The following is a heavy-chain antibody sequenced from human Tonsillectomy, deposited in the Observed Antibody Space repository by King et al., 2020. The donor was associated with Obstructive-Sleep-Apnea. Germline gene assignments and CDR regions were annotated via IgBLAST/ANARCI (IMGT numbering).Heavy chain of an antibody. D-gene: IGHD2-8*01. CDR1: GFTLSDHY. J-gene: IGHJ4*02. CDR3: ARGTIWDGDY. V-gene: IGHV3-72*01. CDR2: TRNKANSYTT. Sequence: VQLVESGGGLVQPGGSLRLSCAASGFTLSDHYMDWVRQAPGKGLEWVGRTRNKANSYTTEYAASVKGRFTISRDESKNSLYLQMNSLKTEDTAVYYCARGTIWDGDYWGQGTLVTVSS.